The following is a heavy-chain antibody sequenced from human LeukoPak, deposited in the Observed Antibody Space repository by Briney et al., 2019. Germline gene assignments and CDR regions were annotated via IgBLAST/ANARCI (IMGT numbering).Heavy chain of an antibody. CDR2: MNPNSGGT. CDR1: GYTFTSYD. Sequence: ASVKVSCKASGYTFTSYDINWVRQATGQGLEWMGWMNPNSGGTNYAQKFQGRVTMTRDTSISTAYMELSRLRSDDTAVYYCARGLVPANFDYWGQGTLVTVSS. CDR3: ARGLVPANFDY. J-gene: IGHJ4*02. V-gene: IGHV1-2*02. D-gene: IGHD2-2*01.